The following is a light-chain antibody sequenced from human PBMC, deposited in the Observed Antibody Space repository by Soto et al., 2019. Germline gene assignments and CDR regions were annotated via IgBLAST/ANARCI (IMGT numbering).Light chain of an antibody. V-gene: IGLV2-14*01. Sequence: QSALTQPASVSGSPGQSITISCTGTSSDVGAYNYVSWYQQHPGKVPKLMIYEVSNRPSGVSDRFSGSRSGNTASLTISGLHSEDESDYYCISYTTSSTWVFGGGTKLTVL. CDR1: SSDVGAYNY. CDR3: ISYTTSSTWV. J-gene: IGLJ3*02. CDR2: EVS.